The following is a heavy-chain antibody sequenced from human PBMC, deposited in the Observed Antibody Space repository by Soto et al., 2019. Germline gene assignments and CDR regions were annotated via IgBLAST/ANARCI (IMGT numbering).Heavy chain of an antibody. V-gene: IGHV1-8*01. J-gene: IGHJ5*02. D-gene: IGHD1-1*01. CDR3: ARGLMLENWDDWFKWFDP. Sequence: ASVKVSCKASGYTFTTYDIHWVRQASGQGLEWMGWMSPNSGNTAYAQKFQGRVTMTRNTSIRTAYMELSSLRSEDTAVYYFARGLMLENWDDWFKWFDPWGQGTLVTVSS. CDR1: GYTFTTYD. CDR2: MSPNSGNT.